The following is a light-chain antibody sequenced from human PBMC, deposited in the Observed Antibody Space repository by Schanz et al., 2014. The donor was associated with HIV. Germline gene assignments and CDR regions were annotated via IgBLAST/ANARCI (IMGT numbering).Light chain of an antibody. CDR3: ATWDSTLFGVV. J-gene: IGLJ2*01. V-gene: IGLV1-51*01. Sequence: QSVLTQPPSVSAAPGQKVTISCSGSGSNIGYNFVSWYQQFPGTAPKLLIYASHERPSEIPDRFSGSQTGTSATLAINGLQTGDEADYFCATWDSTLFGVVFGGGTKLTVL. CDR2: ASH. CDR1: GSNIGYNF.